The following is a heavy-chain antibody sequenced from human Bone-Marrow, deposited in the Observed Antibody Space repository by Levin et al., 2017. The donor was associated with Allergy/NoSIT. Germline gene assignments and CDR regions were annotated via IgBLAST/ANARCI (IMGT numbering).Heavy chain of an antibody. CDR2: FNPNSGAT. CDR1: GYNFIGYY. V-gene: IGHV1-2*02. D-gene: IGHD4-17*01. Sequence: ASVKVSCKASGYNFIGYYLHWVRQAPGQGLEWVGWFNPNSGATTFAQKFQGRVSWTRDTSISTAYMELSSLISDDTAVYYCARGPTVITLDYWGQGTLVTVSS. J-gene: IGHJ4*02. CDR3: ARGPTVITLDY.